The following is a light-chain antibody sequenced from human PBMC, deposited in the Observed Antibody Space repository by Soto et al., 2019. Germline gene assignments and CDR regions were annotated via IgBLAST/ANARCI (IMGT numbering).Light chain of an antibody. CDR2: GAS. Sequence: EIVLTQSPDTLSLSPGESATLSCRASQSVRSSYLAWYQQTPGQTPRLLIYGASIRATGIPDRFSGSGSETDFTLTISRLEPEDFALYYCQQYGSSSWTFGQGTKVDI. CDR3: QQYGSSSWT. CDR1: QSVRSSY. V-gene: IGKV3-20*01. J-gene: IGKJ1*01.